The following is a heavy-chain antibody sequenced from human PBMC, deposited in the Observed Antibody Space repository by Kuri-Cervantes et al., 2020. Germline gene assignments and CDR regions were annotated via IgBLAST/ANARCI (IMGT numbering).Heavy chain of an antibody. V-gene: IGHV4-38-2*01. Sequence: SETLSLTCAVSGYSISSGYYWGWIRQPPGKGLEWIGSIYHSGSTYYNPSLKSRVTISVDTSKNQFSLKLTSVTAADTAVYYCARQVGRVGDQTGWFDPWGQGTLVTVSS. CDR3: ARQVGRVGDQTGWFDP. CDR1: GYSISSGYY. J-gene: IGHJ5*02. CDR2: IYHSGST. D-gene: IGHD3-10*01.